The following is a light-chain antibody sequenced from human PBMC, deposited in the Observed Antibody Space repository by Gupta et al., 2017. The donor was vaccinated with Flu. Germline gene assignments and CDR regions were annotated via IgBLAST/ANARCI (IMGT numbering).Light chain of an antibody. V-gene: IGKV3-11*01. CDR1: QNIQNY. CDR3: QQRLSWPLT. Sequence: LVLTQFPANVSLSPGERATVSCRASQNIQNYLAWYQLRRGQAPRLLIHDASARATGVPGRFSASGSGTDFSLIISSVEPEDVAFYYCQQRLSWPLTFGGGTKVEI. J-gene: IGKJ4*01. CDR2: DAS.